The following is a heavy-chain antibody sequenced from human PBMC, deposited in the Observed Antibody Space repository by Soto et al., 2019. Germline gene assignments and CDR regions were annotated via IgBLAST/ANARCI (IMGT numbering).Heavy chain of an antibody. CDR1: RYTFSSYA. V-gene: IGHV3-23*01. J-gene: IGHJ3*02. D-gene: IGHD3-22*01. Sequence: GGSLRLSCAASRYTFSSYAMSWVRQAPGKGLEWVSAVSGTGDTTYYADSVKGRFTVSRDNSKTRDNSKNTLYLQMNSLRAADTAVYYCAIGGYYAALDIWGQGTMVTVSS. CDR3: AIGGYYAALDI. CDR2: VSGTGDTT.